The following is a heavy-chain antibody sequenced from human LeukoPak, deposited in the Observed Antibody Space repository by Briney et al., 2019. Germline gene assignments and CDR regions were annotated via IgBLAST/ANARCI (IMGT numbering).Heavy chain of an antibody. CDR1: GFTFNTYW. CDR3: AKGRGQQLPDLTSN. V-gene: IGHV3-74*01. J-gene: IGHJ4*02. D-gene: IGHD6-13*01. Sequence: GGSLRLSCAASGFTFNTYWMHWVRQAPGKGLVWVSSINADGSSTSYADSMKGRFTISRDNAKNTLYLQMNSLRAEDTAVYYCAKGRGQQLPDLTSNWGQGTLVTVSS. CDR2: INADGSST.